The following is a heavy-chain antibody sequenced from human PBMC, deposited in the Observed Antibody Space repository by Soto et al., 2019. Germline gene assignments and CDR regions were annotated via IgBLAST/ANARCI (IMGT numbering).Heavy chain of an antibody. Sequence: SETLSLTCTVSGGSIYSYYWTWIRQSPGKGLEWIGYIYSSGSTHYNPSLQNRVTISIDTSKNQVSLKVNSVTAADTAVYYCARDHPHSYGVYYFDYWGQGTPVTVSS. D-gene: IGHD5-18*01. V-gene: IGHV4-59*01. J-gene: IGHJ4*02. CDR1: GGSIYSYY. CDR3: ARDHPHSYGVYYFDY. CDR2: IYSSGST.